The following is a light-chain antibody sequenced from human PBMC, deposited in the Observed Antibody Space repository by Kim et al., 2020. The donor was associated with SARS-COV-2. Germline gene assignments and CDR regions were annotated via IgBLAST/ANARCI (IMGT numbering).Light chain of an antibody. CDR1: QSVSSY. J-gene: IGKJ5*01. CDR3: QQRSHWPPVT. Sequence: IVLTQSPATLSLSPGERATLSCRASQSVSSYLAWYQQKPGQAPRLLIYDASNGATGIPARFSGSGSGADFTLTISSLEPEDFAVYYCQQRSHWPPVTFGQGTRLEIK. V-gene: IGKV3-11*01. CDR2: DAS.